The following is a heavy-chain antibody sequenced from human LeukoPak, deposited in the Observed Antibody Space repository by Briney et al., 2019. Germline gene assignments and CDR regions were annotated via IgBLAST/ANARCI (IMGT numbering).Heavy chain of an antibody. CDR1: GASISSYY. CDR3: ARENPSGYYNRPIDY. J-gene: IGHJ4*02. CDR2: IYYSGSI. D-gene: IGHD3-22*01. Sequence: SETLSLTCTVSGASISSYYWSWIRQPPGKGLEWIADIYYSGSIKYNPSLKSRVTMSVDTSKNQFSLKLSSVTAADTAIYYCARENPSGYYNRPIDYWGQGTLVTVSS. V-gene: IGHV4-59*01.